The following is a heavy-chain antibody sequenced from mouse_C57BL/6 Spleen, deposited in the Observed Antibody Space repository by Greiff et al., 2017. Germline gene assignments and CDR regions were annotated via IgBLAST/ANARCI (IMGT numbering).Heavy chain of an antibody. CDR3: ARRGGYDYEGFAY. D-gene: IGHD2-4*01. CDR1: GYAFSSSW. J-gene: IGHJ3*01. Sequence: VQRVESGPELVKPGASVKISCKASGYAFSSSWMNWVKQRPGKGLEWIGRIYPGDGDTNYNGKFKGKATLTADKSSSTAYMQLSSLTSEDSAVYFCARRGGYDYEGFAYWCQGTLVTVSA. CDR2: IYPGDGDT. V-gene: IGHV1-82*01.